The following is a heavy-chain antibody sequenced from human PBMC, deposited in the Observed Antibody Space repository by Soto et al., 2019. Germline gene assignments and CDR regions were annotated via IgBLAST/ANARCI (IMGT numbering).Heavy chain of an antibody. J-gene: IGHJ1*01. D-gene: IGHD6-13*01. CDR1: GGSINGYY. Sequence: SETLSLTCTISGGSINGYYWSWIRQPPGKGLEWIGYVYYTGTTKYNPSLESRVTISADTSKNQFSLRVTSVTAADTAVYYCVKSDHLAGQQQYFQHWGQGTLVTVSS. CDR3: VKSDHLAGQQQYFQH. V-gene: IGHV4-59*01. CDR2: VYYTGTT.